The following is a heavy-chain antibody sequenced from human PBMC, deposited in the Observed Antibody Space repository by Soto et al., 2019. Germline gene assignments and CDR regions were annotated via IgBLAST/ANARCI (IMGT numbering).Heavy chain of an antibody. V-gene: IGHV3-15*07. CDR2: IKSKTDGGTT. Sequence: EVQLVESGGGLVKPGGSLRLSCAASGFTFSNAWMNWVRQAPGKGLEWVGRIKSKTDGGTTDYAAPVKGRFTISRDDTKNTLYLQMNSLKTEDTAVYYCTTGAWGGNSAFDYWGQGTLVTVSS. CDR3: TTGAWGGNSAFDY. J-gene: IGHJ4*02. CDR1: GFTFSNAW. D-gene: IGHD2-21*02.